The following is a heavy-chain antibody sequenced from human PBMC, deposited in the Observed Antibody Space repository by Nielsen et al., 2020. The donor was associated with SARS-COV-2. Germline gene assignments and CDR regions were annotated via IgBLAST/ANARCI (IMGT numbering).Heavy chain of an antibody. D-gene: IGHD3-10*01. CDR2: INWNGGST. J-gene: IGHJ6*02. V-gene: IGHV3-20*01. Sequence: GESLKISCAASGFTFDDYGMSWVRQAPGKGLEWVSGINWNGGSTSYADSVKGRFTISRDNAKNSLYLQMNSLRAEDTALYHCASIDYGSGSYGGMDVWGQGTTVTVSS. CDR1: GFTFDDYG. CDR3: ASIDYGSGSYGGMDV.